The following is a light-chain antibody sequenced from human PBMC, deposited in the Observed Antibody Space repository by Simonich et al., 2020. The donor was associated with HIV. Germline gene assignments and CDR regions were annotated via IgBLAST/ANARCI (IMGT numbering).Light chain of an antibody. CDR1: QRISSSY. Sequence: EIVLTQSPGTLSLSPGERATLSCRASQRISSSYLAWYQQKPGLAPRLLIYAASSRATCIPDRFSGSGSGTDYTLTINRLEPEDFAVYYCQQYDRSPTWTFGQGTKVEIK. CDR2: AAS. V-gene: IGKV3-20*01. CDR3: QQYDRSPTWT. J-gene: IGKJ1*01.